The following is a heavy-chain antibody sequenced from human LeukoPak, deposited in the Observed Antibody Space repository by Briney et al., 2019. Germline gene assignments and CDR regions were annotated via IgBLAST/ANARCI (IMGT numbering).Heavy chain of an antibody. J-gene: IGHJ1*01. Sequence: SETLSLTCTVSGGSISTSSYYWGWIRQPPGKGLEWIGSIYSSVSTYYNPSLKSRVTMSVDTSKNQFSLTLSSVTAADTAVYYCARNDYCSSINCYGGYLQHWGQGALVTVSS. CDR2: IYSSVST. D-gene: IGHD2-2*01. V-gene: IGHV4-39*01. CDR3: ARNDYCSSINCYGGYLQH. CDR1: GGSISTSSYY.